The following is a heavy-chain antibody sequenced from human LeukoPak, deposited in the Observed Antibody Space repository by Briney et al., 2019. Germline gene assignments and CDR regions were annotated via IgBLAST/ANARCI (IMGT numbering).Heavy chain of an antibody. CDR2: INHSGST. CDR1: GGSSSGYY. CDR3: ARHLAGGYCSSTSCYGPGLGY. J-gene: IGHJ4*02. D-gene: IGHD2-2*01. Sequence: SETLSLTCAVYGGSSSGYYWSWIRQPPGKGLEWIGEINHSGSTNYNPSLKSRVTISVDTSKNQFSLKLSSVTAADTAVYYCARHLAGGYCSSTSCYGPGLGYWGQGTLVTVSS. V-gene: IGHV4-34*01.